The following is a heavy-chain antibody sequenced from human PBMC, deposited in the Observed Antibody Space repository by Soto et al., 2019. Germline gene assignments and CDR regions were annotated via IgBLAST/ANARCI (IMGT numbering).Heavy chain of an antibody. CDR3: ATWLQREHAFDI. J-gene: IGHJ3*02. CDR1: GFSFSGKNY. D-gene: IGHD1-1*01. CDR2: LYSSDGT. V-gene: IGHV3-53*01. Sequence: DVQLEESGGGLIQPGGSLRLSCAASGFSFSGKNYLPGVRQPPGKGLEWVSALYSSDGTYYADSVKGRFSVSRDNSKNTFYLQLHSLRPEDTALYFCATWLQREHAFDIWGLETMVTVSS.